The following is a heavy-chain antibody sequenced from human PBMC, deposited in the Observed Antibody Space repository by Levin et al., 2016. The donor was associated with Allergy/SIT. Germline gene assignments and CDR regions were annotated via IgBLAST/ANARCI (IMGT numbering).Heavy chain of an antibody. CDR1: GFTFSSYA. J-gene: IGHJ4*02. D-gene: IGHD2-21*02. Sequence: GESLKISCAASGFTFSSYAMSWVRQAPGKGLEWVSAISGSGGSTYYADSVKGRFTISRDNSKNTLYLQMNSLRAEDTAVYYCAKERIVVVTAIRDFDYWGQGTLVTVSS. CDR2: ISGSGGST. CDR3: AKERIVVVTAIRDFDY. V-gene: IGHV3-23*01.